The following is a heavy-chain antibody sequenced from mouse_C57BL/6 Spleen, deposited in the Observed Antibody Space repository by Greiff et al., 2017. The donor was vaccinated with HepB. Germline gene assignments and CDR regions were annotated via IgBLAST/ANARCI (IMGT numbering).Heavy chain of an antibody. Sequence: QVQLQQSGAELARPGASVKLSCKASGYTFTSYGISWVKQRTGQGLEWIGEIYPRSGNTYYNEKFKGKATLTADKSSSTAYMELRSLTSEDSAVYFCARGGDLPGGFAYWGQGTLVTVSA. D-gene: IGHD2-1*01. J-gene: IGHJ3*01. CDR1: GYTFTSYG. V-gene: IGHV1-81*01. CDR3: ARGGDLPGGFAY. CDR2: IYPRSGNT.